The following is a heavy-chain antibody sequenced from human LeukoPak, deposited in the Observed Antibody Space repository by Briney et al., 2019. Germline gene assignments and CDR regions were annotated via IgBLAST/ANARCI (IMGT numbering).Heavy chain of an antibody. D-gene: IGHD2-2*01. CDR2: IYTSGST. V-gene: IGHV4-4*07. Sequence: SETLSLTCTVSGGSISSYYWSWIRQPAGKGLEWIGRIYTSGSTNYNPSLKSRVTISVDTSKNQFSLKLSSVTAADTAVYYCATGLARYCSSTSCYAFDIWGQGTMVTVSS. J-gene: IGHJ3*02. CDR3: ATGLARYCSSTSCYAFDI. CDR1: GGSISSYY.